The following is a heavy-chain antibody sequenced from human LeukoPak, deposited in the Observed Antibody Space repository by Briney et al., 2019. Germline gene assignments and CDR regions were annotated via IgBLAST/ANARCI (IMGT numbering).Heavy chain of an antibody. V-gene: IGHV1-46*01. CDR2: INPSGGST. J-gene: IGHJ4*02. CDR1: GYTFTSYY. Sequence: GASVKVSCKASGYTFTSYYMHWVRQAPGQGLKWMGIINPSGGSTSYAQKFQGRVTMTRDTSTSTVYMELSSLRSEDTAVYYCARVSPHCSGGCCYFDYWGQGTLVTVSS. CDR3: ARVSPHCSGGCCYFDY. D-gene: IGHD2-15*01.